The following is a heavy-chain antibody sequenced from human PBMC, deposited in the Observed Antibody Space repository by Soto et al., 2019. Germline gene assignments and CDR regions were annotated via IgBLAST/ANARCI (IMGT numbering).Heavy chain of an antibody. J-gene: IGHJ4*02. V-gene: IGHV1-69*01. CDR2: LIPLFDSA. D-gene: IGHD2-15*01. CDR1: AGTFSRYA. Sequence: QVQLVQSGAEVKKPGSSVKVSCKASAGTFSRYAFNWVRQAPGQGLEWMGGLIPLFDSANYARDLQGRVTITADESTSTVYMELSSLRSDDTAVYYCARVEAEGGSCFDSWGQGTLVTVSS. CDR3: ARVEAEGGSCFDS.